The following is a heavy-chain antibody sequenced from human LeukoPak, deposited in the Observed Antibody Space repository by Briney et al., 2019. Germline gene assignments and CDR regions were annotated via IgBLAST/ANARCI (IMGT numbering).Heavy chain of an antibody. CDR2: TSGSGDIR. J-gene: IGHJ1*01. Sequence: PSESLSLSCTASGFTFKNYTMTWVRQAPGQGLELVSSTSGSGDIRRYAVSVKGRFTISRTNSENRLYLQMNSLRADGSGVYYCANYRSGGGGYYSGLEHWGQGTQVTVSS. CDR1: GFTFKNYT. V-gene: IGHV3-23*01. CDR3: ANYRSGGGGYYSGLEH. D-gene: IGHD2-15*01.